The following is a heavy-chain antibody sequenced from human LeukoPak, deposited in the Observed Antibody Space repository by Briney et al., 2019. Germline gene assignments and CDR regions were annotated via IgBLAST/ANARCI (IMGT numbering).Heavy chain of an antibody. Sequence: GGSLRLSCAASGFTFSSYGMHWVRQAPGKGLEWVAVISYDGSNKYYADSVKGRFTISRDNSKNTLYLQMNSPRAEDTAVYYCAKDAVLRFLEWPGNWFDPWGQGTLVTVSS. V-gene: IGHV3-30*18. CDR1: GFTFSSYG. D-gene: IGHD3-3*01. CDR2: ISYDGSNK. J-gene: IGHJ5*02. CDR3: AKDAVLRFLEWPGNWFDP.